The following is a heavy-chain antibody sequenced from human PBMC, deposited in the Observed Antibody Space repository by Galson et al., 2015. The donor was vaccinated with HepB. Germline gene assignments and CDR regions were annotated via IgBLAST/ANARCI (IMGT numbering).Heavy chain of an antibody. D-gene: IGHD3-3*01. J-gene: IGHJ2*01. V-gene: IGHV7-4-1*02. CDR2: INTNTGNP. CDR3: ASVSSGYYFWYFDL. CDR1: GYTFTSYA. Sequence: SVKVSCKASGYTFTSYAMNWVRQAPGQGLEWMGWINTNTGNPTYAQGFTGRFVFSLDTSVSTAYLQISSLKAEDTAVYYCASVSSGYYFWYFDLWGRGTLVTVSS.